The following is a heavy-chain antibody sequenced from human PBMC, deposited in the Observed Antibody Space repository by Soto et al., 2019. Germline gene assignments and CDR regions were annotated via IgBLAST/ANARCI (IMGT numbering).Heavy chain of an antibody. CDR1: GGSISRHY. CDR2: IYYSGST. CDR3: ARHSDPMIAVHYFDY. V-gene: IGHV4-59*08. Sequence: PSETLSLTCPVSGGSISRHYWSWIRQPPGKGLEWIGHIYYSGSTNYNPSLKSRVTISVDTSKNQFSLKLNSVTAADTAVYYCARHSDPMIAVHYFDYWGRGTLVTVSS. D-gene: IGHD3-22*01. J-gene: IGHJ4*02.